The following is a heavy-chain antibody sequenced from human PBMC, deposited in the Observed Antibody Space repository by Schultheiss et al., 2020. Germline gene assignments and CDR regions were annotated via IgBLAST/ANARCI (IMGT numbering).Heavy chain of an antibody. CDR2: INPSGGNT. J-gene: IGHJ3*02. CDR1: GYTFTSYG. D-gene: IGHD4-17*01. CDR3: ARDETDSKYGDYSYGVAFDI. V-gene: IGHV1-18*04. Sequence: ASVKVSCKASGYTFTSYGISWVRQAPGQGLEWMGIINPSGGNTNYAQKLQGRVTMTTDTSTSTAYMELRSLRSDDTAVYYCARDETDSKYGDYSYGVAFDIWGKGTMVTVSS.